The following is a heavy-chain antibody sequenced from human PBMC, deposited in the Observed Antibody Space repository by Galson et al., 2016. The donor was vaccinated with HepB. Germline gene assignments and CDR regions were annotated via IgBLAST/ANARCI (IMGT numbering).Heavy chain of an antibody. CDR3: AKDLGKSVGTIAY. Sequence: SLRLSCAASGFTFSTYGMHWVRQAPGKGLEWVAIIAYDGSYGYYADSVKGRFTISRDNAKNSLYLQMNSLRAEDTALYYCAKDLGKSVGTIAYWGQGALVTVSS. D-gene: IGHD3-16*01. CDR1: GFTFSTYG. CDR2: IAYDGSYG. J-gene: IGHJ4*02. V-gene: IGHV3-30*18.